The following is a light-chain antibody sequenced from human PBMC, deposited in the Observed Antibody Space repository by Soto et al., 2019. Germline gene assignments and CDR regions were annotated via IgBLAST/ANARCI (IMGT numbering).Light chain of an antibody. CDR3: HQYATPPWT. Sequence: EIVLTXSPGTLSLSPGERGTLSCRASQSVSSSYLAWYQQKPGQAPRLLIYAASHRATGIPDRFSGSGSGTDFSLTISRLEPEDFAVYYCHQYATPPWTFGQGTKVEIK. J-gene: IGKJ1*01. CDR2: AAS. V-gene: IGKV3-20*01. CDR1: QSVSSSY.